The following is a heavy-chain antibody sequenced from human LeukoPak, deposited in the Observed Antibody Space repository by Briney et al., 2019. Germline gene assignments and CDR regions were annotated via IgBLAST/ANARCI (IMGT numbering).Heavy chain of an antibody. Sequence: SETLSLTCAVYGGSFSGYYWSWIRQPPGKGPEWIGEINHSGSTNYNPSLKSRVTISVDTSKNQFSLKLSSVTAADTAVYYCAVGRGGYYLNFQHWGQGTLVTVSS. CDR3: AVGRGGYYLNFQH. CDR1: GGSFSGYY. CDR2: INHSGST. J-gene: IGHJ1*01. D-gene: IGHD3-22*01. V-gene: IGHV4-34*01.